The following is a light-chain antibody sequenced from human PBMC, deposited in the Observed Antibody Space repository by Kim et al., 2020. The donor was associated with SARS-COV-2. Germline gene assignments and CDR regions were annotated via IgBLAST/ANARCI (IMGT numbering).Light chain of an antibody. CDR2: RDI. Sequence: SLALGQTAIITCGGNDIGIKNVHWYQQKPGQAPVVVIDRDIHRPSGIPERFSGSSSGNTATLTISGAQPGDEADYFCQVWDSTTDVFGGGTKVTVL. V-gene: IGLV3-9*01. J-gene: IGLJ1*01. CDR1: DIGIKN. CDR3: QVWDSTTDV.